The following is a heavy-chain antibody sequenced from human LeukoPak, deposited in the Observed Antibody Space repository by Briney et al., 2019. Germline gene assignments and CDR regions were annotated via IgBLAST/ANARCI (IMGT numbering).Heavy chain of an antibody. CDR2: IDNSGST. Sequence: SETLSLTCTVSGGSVSPYYWSWIRQPPGKGLEWIGYIDNSGSTNYNPSLKSRVTMSLDTPKNQFSLKLSSVTAADTAVYYCARDSGWLRFDYWGQGTLVTVSS. CDR1: GGSVSPYY. D-gene: IGHD3-10*01. CDR3: ARDSGWLRFDY. J-gene: IGHJ4*02. V-gene: IGHV4-59*02.